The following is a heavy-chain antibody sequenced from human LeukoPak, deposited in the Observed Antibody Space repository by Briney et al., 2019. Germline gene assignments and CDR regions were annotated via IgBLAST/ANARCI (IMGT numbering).Heavy chain of an antibody. CDR3: ARVIHTAETWYGMDV. Sequence: ASVKVSCKASGYTFTSYAMHWVRQAPGQRLEWMGWINAGNGNTKYSQKFQGRVTITRDTSASTAYMELSSLRSEDTAVYYCARVIHTAETWYGMDVWGQGTTVTVSS. D-gene: IGHD5-18*01. CDR2: INAGNGNT. V-gene: IGHV1-3*01. CDR1: GYTFTSYA. J-gene: IGHJ6*02.